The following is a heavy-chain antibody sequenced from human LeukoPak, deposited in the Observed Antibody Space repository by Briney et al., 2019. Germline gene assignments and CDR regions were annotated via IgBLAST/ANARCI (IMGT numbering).Heavy chain of an antibody. CDR3: ARAVNSGSWADYMDV. Sequence: SETLSLTCTVSGGSISSYCWSWIRQPAGKGLEWIGRIYTSGSTNYNPSLKSRVTMSVDTSKNQFSLKLSSVTAADTVVYYCARAVNSGSWADYMDVWGKGTTVTISS. CDR2: IYTSGST. V-gene: IGHV4-4*07. D-gene: IGHD1-26*01. J-gene: IGHJ6*03. CDR1: GGSISSYC.